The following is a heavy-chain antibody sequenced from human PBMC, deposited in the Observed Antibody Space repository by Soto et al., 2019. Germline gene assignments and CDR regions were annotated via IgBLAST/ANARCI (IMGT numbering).Heavy chain of an antibody. Sequence: QLVESGGGFVKPGMSLRLTCAASGFTFSDAWMTWVRQAPGKGLERVGLIRSQGDGGTADYAPPVRGRFTISRDDAQNMVYLLMDNLQAEDTAVYYCITAPLRWGRGTLVTVSS. V-gene: IGHV3-15*01. CDR3: ITAPLR. J-gene: IGHJ4*02. CDR2: IRSQGDGGTA. CDR1: GFTFSDAW.